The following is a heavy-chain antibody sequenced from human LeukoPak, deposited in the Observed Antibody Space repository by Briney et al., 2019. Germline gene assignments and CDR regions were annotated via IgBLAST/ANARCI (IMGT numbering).Heavy chain of an antibody. V-gene: IGHV4-30-2*01. Sequence: SETLSLTRAVSGGSISSGGYSWSWIRQPPGKGLEWIGYIYHSGSTYYNPSLKSRVTISVDRSKNQFSLKLSSVTAADTAVYYCARASLGDSSGYFEWGQGTLVTVSS. D-gene: IGHD3-22*01. CDR1: GGSISSGGYS. J-gene: IGHJ4*02. CDR3: ARASLGDSSGYFE. CDR2: IYHSGST.